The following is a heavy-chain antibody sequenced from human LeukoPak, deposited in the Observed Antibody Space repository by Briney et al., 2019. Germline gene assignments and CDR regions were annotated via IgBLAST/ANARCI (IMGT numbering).Heavy chain of an antibody. Sequence: SETLSLTCTVSGGSISSYYWSWIRQPPRKGLEWIGYIYYSGSTNYNPSLKSRVTISVDMSKNQFSLKLSSVTAADTAVYYCARGAYITMVRGVIWGVDWFDPWGQGTLVTVSS. V-gene: IGHV4-59*01. D-gene: IGHD3-10*01. J-gene: IGHJ5*02. CDR1: GGSISSYY. CDR2: IYYSGST. CDR3: ARGAYITMVRGVIWGVDWFDP.